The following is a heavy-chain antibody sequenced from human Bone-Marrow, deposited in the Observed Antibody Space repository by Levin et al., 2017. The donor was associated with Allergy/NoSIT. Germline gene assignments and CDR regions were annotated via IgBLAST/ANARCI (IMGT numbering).Heavy chain of an antibody. D-gene: IGHD6-13*01. J-gene: IGHJ4*02. CDR2: ITSSSSYI. Sequence: GGSLRLSCAASGFTLSSYSMDWVRQAPGQGLEWVSSITSSSSYISYADSVKGRFTISRDNAKNSLYLQMNSLRAEDTAVYYCARGVIPAAGRYSFDYWGQGTLVTVSS. CDR3: ARGVIPAAGRYSFDY. V-gene: IGHV3-21*01. CDR1: GFTLSSYS.